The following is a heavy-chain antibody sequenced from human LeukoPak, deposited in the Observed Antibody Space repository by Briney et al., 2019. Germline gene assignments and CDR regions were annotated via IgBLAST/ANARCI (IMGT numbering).Heavy chain of an antibody. D-gene: IGHD3-22*01. CDR3: ARASNTMIPGGY. Sequence: GGSLRLSCAASGFTFSDYYMSWIRQAPGKGLEWVSYISSSISYTNYADSVKGRFTISRDNAKNSLYLQMNSLRAEDTAVYYCARASNTMIPGGYWGQGTLVTVSS. CDR2: ISSSISYT. V-gene: IGHV3-11*05. CDR1: GFTFSDYY. J-gene: IGHJ4*02.